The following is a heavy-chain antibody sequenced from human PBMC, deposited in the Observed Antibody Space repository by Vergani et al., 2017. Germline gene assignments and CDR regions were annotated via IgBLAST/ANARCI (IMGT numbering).Heavy chain of an antibody. CDR2: IYHSVGA. V-gene: IGHV4-39*01. D-gene: IGHD3-22*01. CDR3: ARMGGYDEGDAFRIGYFDS. Sequence: QLQLQESGPGLVKPSETLSLTCTVSGGSITSSSYYWGWIRQPPGKGLEWIGNIYHSVGAYYNPSLKGRVTISVDTSKNQFSLEVTSVTAADTAMYYCARMGGYDEGDAFRIGYFDSWGPGILVTVSS. J-gene: IGHJ4*02. CDR1: GGSITSSSYY.